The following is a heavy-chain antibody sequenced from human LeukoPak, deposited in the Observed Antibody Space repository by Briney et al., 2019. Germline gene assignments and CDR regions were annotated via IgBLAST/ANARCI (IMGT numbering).Heavy chain of an antibody. V-gene: IGHV3-74*01. J-gene: IGHJ5*02. CDR3: ARDGESTESWTWFDP. CDR1: GFTFSNYW. D-gene: IGHD7-27*01. Sequence: GSLRLSCAASGFTFSNYWIHWVRQAPGKGLGWVSRIKSDGSTTSYAESVKGRFTISRDNAKNTLYLQMNSLRADDTAVYYCARDGESTESWTWFDPWGQGTLVTVSS. CDR2: IKSDGSTT.